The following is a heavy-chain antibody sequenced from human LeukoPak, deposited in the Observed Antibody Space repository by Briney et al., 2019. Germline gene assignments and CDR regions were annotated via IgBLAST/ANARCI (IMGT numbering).Heavy chain of an antibody. CDR2: IKQDGSEK. D-gene: IGHD5-18*01. CDR3: ASGGYSFFY. Sequence: GGSLRLSCAASGFSFSSYWMNWVRQAPGKGLEWVANIKQDGSEKYYVDSVKGRSTISRDNAKNPLYLQMNSLRAEDTAVYYCASGGYSFFYWGQGTLVTVSS. CDR1: GFSFSSYW. J-gene: IGHJ4*02. V-gene: IGHV3-7*03.